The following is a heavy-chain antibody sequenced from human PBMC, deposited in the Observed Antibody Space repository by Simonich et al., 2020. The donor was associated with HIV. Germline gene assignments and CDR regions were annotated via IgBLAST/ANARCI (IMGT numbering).Heavy chain of an antibody. CDR1: GFTFSSYS. J-gene: IGHJ4*02. Sequence: EVQLVESGGGLVKPGGSLRLSCAASGFTFSSYSMNWVRQAPGKGLEWVSSISSSSNYIHYADSVKGRFTISRDNAKNSLYLQMNSLRAEDTAVYYCARDGRKGSSTSCSDYWGQGTLVTVSS. D-gene: IGHD2-2*01. V-gene: IGHV3-21*01. CDR2: ISSSSNYI. CDR3: ARDGRKGSSTSCSDY.